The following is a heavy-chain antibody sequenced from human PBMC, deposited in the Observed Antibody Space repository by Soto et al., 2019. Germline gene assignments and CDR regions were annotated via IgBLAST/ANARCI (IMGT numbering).Heavy chain of an antibody. V-gene: IGHV4-59*02. J-gene: IGHJ4*02. D-gene: IGHD3-22*01. CDR3: ARSYYYDSGGWLQTGIDY. CDR2: LYYSWST. CDR1: GGSVSTYY. Sequence: PSETLSLTCTVSGGSVSTYYWSWIRQPPGKGLEWIGYLYYSWSTNSNPSLTSRVTISVDPSKNQFSLNMSSVPAADTAVYSCARSYYYDSGGWLQTGIDYWGQGTLVTVSS.